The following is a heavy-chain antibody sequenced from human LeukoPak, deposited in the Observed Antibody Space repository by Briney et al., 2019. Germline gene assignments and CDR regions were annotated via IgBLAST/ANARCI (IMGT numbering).Heavy chain of an antibody. J-gene: IGHJ5*02. V-gene: IGHV1-69*04. CDR3: ASGYSSSWYVEWFDP. CDR2: IIPILGIA. D-gene: IGHD6-13*01. CDR1: GGTFSSYA. Sequence: ASVKVSCKASGGTFSSYAISWVRQAPGQGLAWMGRIIPILGIANYAQKFQGRVTITADKSTSTAYMELSSLRSEDTAVYYCASGYSSSWYVEWFDPWGQGTLVTVSS.